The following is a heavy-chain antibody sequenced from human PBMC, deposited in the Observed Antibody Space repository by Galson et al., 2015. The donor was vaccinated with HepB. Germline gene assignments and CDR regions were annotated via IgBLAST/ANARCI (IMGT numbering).Heavy chain of an antibody. J-gene: IGHJ3*02. V-gene: IGHV1-8*01. CDR1: GYTFTSYD. Sequence: SVKVSCKASGYTFTSYDINWVRQATGQGLEWMGWMNPNSGNTGYAQKFQGRVTMTRDTSTSTVYMELSSLRSEDTAVYYCARDLSYSGSYYVGDAFDIWGQGTMVTVSS. D-gene: IGHD1-26*01. CDR3: ARDLSYSGSYYVGDAFDI. CDR2: MNPNSGNT.